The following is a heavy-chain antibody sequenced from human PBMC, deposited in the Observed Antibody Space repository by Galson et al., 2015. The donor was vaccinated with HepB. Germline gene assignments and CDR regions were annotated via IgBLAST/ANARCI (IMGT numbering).Heavy chain of an antibody. D-gene: IGHD4-17*01. CDR3: ASTPMYYGDYPAFEI. Sequence: SLRLSCAASGFTFSSYGMHWVRQAPGKGLEWEAVIWYDGSNKYYADSVKGRFTISRDNSKNTLYLQMNSLRAEDTAVYYCASTPMYYGDYPAFEIWGQGTMVTVSS. CDR2: IWYDGSNK. CDR1: GFTFSSYG. J-gene: IGHJ3*02. V-gene: IGHV3-33*01.